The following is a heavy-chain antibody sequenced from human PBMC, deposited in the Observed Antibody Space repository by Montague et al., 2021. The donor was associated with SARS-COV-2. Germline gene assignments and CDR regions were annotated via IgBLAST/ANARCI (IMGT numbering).Heavy chain of an antibody. Sequence: SETLSLTCAVYGGSFSGYYWSWIRQPPGKGLEWIGEINHSGSTNYNPSLKSRVTISVDTSKNQFSLKLSSVTAAGTAVYYCARGYDYVWGSYRYLHWFAPWGQGTLATVSS. CDR3: ARGYDYVWGSYRYLHWFAP. V-gene: IGHV4-34*01. J-gene: IGHJ5*02. CDR1: GGSFSGYY. CDR2: INHSGST. D-gene: IGHD3-16*02.